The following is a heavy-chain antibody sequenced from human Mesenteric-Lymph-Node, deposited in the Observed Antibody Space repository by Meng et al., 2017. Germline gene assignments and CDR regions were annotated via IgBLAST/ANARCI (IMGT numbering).Heavy chain of an antibody. V-gene: IGHV4-30-4*03. CDR2: IYHGGST. D-gene: IGHD3-10*01. CDR3: LKGSGGSV. J-gene: IGHJ1*01. Sequence: VLLTEWCPGMVTPPVPLSLSVTASGASISSDYFSGCNRQPPGNGLEWIGYIYHGGSTDYNPSLRSQVTISVDTSKNQFSLKLTSVTAADTAVYHCLKGSGGSVWGQGTLVTVSS. CDR1: GASISSDYF.